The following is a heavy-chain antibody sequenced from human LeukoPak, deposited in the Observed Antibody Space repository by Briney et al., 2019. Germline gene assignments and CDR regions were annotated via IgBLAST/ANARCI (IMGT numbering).Heavy chain of an antibody. D-gene: IGHD6-13*01. CDR1: GGTFSSYA. Sequence: SVKVSCKASGGTFSSYAISWVRQAPGQGLEWMGGIIPIFGTANYAQKFHGRVTITTSESTSTAYMELSSLRSEDTAVYYCARASLGGSSWYSGDYWGQGTLVTVSS. CDR2: IIPIFGTA. CDR3: ARASLGGSSWYSGDY. V-gene: IGHV1-69*05. J-gene: IGHJ4*02.